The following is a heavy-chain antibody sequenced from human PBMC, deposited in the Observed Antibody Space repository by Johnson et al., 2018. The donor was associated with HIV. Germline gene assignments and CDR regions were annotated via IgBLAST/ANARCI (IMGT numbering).Heavy chain of an antibody. J-gene: IGHJ3*01. CDR1: GFTFRSYA. CDR2: ISYDGRNK. D-gene: IGHD6-19*01. CDR3: GRDQGSGWPTTAFAF. Sequence: QVQLVESGGGVVQPGRSLNLSCAASGFTFRSYAMHWVRQAPGKGLEWVAVISYDGRNKYYADSVKGRFTISRDNPNNMMYLQMNSLSGEDIAQYYCGRDQGSGWPTTAFAFWGQGTTVTVSS. V-gene: IGHV3-30*04.